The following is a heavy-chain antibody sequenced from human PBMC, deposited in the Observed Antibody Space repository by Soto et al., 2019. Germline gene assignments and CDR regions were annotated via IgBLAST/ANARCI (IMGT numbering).Heavy chain of an antibody. V-gene: IGHV3-30*18. CDR2: ISNDVRNI. D-gene: IGHD2-2*01. CDR3: VKDSLGGMTPVFMPRPD. Sequence: VQLVESGGGVVQPGRSLRLSCGASGLTFSTYGFHWVRQAPGKGLEWVAVISNDVRNIHYAESVKGRFTISRDNSKNTLYLQMNSLRPNDTAVYYCVKDSLGGMTPVFMPRPDWGQGTLVTVSS. CDR1: GLTFSTYG. J-gene: IGHJ4*02.